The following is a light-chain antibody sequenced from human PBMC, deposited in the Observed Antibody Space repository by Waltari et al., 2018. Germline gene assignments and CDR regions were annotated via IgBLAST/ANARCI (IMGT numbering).Light chain of an antibody. V-gene: IGLV2-14*03. Sequence: QSALTQPASVSGSPGQSLTIPCTGTSSDVGGYNYASWYQQHPGKAPKLMIYDVSNRPSGVSNRFSGSKSGNTASLTISGLQAEDEADYYCSSYISSSTLELFGGGTSLTVL. CDR1: SSDVGGYNY. J-gene: IGLJ2*01. CDR3: SSYISSSTLEL. CDR2: DVS.